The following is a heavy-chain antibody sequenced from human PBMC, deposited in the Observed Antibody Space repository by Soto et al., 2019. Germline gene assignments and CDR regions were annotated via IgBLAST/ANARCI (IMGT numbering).Heavy chain of an antibody. J-gene: IGHJ4*02. CDR1: GYTLTELS. D-gene: IGHD3-22*01. Sequence: ASVKVSCKVSGYTLTELSMHWVRQAPGKGLEWMGGFDPEDGETIYAQKFQGRVTMTEDTSTDTAYMELSSLRSEDTAVYYCATDLSRGTWYYFDYWGQGTLVTVSS. CDR2: FDPEDGET. V-gene: IGHV1-24*01. CDR3: ATDLSRGTWYYFDY.